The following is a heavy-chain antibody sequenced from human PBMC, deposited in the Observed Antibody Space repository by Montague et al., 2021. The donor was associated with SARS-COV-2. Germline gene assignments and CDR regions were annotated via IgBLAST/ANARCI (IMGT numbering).Heavy chain of an antibody. J-gene: IGHJ3*01. CDR1: EFSFRDYW. Sequence: SLRLACAASEFSFRDYWMTWVRQAPGKGLEWVADIRKDGSEQNYVDSVRGRFTISRDNAKNLLYLEMNGLRAEDTAVYHCVRDCTYDSGSRYYDVFDVWGQGTVVTVSS. D-gene: IGHD3-10*01. CDR2: IRKDGSEQ. V-gene: IGHV3-7*03. CDR3: VRDCTYDSGSRYYDVFDV.